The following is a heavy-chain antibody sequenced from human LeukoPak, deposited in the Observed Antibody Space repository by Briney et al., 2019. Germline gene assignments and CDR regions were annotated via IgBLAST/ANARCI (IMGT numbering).Heavy chain of an antibody. CDR3: GRAGGSGDYRVDC. J-gene: IGHJ4*02. V-gene: IGHV3-74*01. Sequence: GGSLRLSCAASGFTFSRYWMHWVRQAPGKGLVWVSRINSDGSSTSYADFVTGRFTISRDNAKNTLYLQMNSLRAEDMAVYYCGRAGGSGDYRVDCWGQGTLVTVSS. D-gene: IGHD4-17*01. CDR1: GFTFSRYW. CDR2: INSDGSST.